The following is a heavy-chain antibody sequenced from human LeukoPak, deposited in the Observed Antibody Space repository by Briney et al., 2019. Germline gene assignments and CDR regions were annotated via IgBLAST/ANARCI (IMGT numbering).Heavy chain of an antibody. J-gene: IGHJ4*02. Sequence: SETLSLTCTVSGVSISSYSWSWIRQPPGKGLEWIGYIYNTGSTNYNPSLKSRVTISVDTSKNQFSLRLSSVTAADTAVYYCAGSSKHYYVAFGYWGQGTLVTVSS. CDR1: GVSISSYS. CDR3: AGSSKHYYVAFGY. V-gene: IGHV4-59*08. CDR2: IYNTGST. D-gene: IGHD2-2*01.